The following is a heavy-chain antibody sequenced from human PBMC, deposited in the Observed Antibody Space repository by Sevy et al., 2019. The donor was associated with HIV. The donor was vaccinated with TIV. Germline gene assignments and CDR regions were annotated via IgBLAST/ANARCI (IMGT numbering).Heavy chain of an antibody. CDR3: AREGCTKPHDY. J-gene: IGHJ4*02. CDR1: GFTLSKNS. Sequence: GESLKISCAASGFTLSKNSMSWVRQPPGKGLEWVSTLSFGCGEINYVDSVKGRFTISRDNSKSSVYLQMNNLRPEDTAVYYCAREGCTKPHDYWGQGTLVTVSS. D-gene: IGHD2-8*01. V-gene: IGHV3-23*01. CDR2: LSFGCGEI.